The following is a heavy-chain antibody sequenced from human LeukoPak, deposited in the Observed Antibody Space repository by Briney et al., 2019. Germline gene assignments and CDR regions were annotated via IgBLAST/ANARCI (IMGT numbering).Heavy chain of an antibody. CDR2: IKEDGSQK. CDR3: ARDQRDGMILFDY. Sequence: GSLRLSCVASGFTFNNYWMSWVRQAPGKGLEWVANIKEDGSQKNYVESVKGRFTISSDNAKNSLYLQMNRLRAEATAVYYCARDQRDGMILFDYWGQGKLVIVSS. CDR1: GFTFNNYW. J-gene: IGHJ4*02. D-gene: IGHD3-16*01. V-gene: IGHV3-7*01.